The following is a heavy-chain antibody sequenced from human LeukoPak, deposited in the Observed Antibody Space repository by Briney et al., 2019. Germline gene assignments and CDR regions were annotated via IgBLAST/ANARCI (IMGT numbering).Heavy chain of an antibody. CDR2: IYYSGST. Sequence: SETLSLTCTVSGGSISSYYWSWIRQPPGKGLEWIGYIYYSGSTNYNPSLKSRVTISVDTSKNQFSLELSSVTAADTAVYYCARLYYDFWSGASYYGMDVWGQGTTVTVSS. CDR3: ARLYYDFWSGASYYGMDV. D-gene: IGHD3-3*01. CDR1: GGSISSYY. J-gene: IGHJ6*02. V-gene: IGHV4-59*08.